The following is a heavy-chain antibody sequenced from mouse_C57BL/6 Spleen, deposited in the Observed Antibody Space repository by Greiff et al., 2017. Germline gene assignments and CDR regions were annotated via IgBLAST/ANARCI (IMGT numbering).Heavy chain of an antibody. Sequence: VQLQQSGTVLARPGASVKMSCKTSGYTFTSYWMHWVKQRPGQGLEWIGAIYPGNSDTSYNQKFKGKAKLTAVTSASTAYMELSSLTNEDSAVYYCTSRSGNYDAMDYWGQGTSVTVSS. CDR2: IYPGNSDT. CDR3: TSRSGNYDAMDY. D-gene: IGHD2-1*01. CDR1: GYTFTSYW. V-gene: IGHV1-5*01. J-gene: IGHJ4*01.